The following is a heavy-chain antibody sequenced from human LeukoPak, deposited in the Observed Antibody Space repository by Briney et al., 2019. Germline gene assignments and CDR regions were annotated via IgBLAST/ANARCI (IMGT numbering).Heavy chain of an antibody. V-gene: IGHV4-4*07. CDR2: IYANGIT. CDR3: AKKDGDF. CDR1: GVSISAYH. Sequence: SETLSLTCTVSGVSISAYHWTWIRQPAGKRLEWIGRIYANGITSYNPSLESRLTISLDTSKNQLSLRLSSVTAADTALYYCAKKDGDFWGQGTLVTVSS. J-gene: IGHJ4*02.